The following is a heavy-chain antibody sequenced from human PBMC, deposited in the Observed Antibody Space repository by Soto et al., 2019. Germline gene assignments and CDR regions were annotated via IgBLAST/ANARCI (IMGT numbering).Heavy chain of an antibody. J-gene: IGHJ6*02. V-gene: IGHV1-2*02. CDR3: ARSLTEGYCTITGCYARPLYGMDV. D-gene: IGHD2-2*01. Sequence: ASVKDSCKASGYTFSGYYIHWLRQAPGQGLEWMGWINPNSGGTNYAQKFQGRVTVTRDTPTSTAYMELSRLTSDDTAVYYCARSLTEGYCTITGCYARPLYGMDVWGQGTTVTVSS. CDR1: GYTFSGYY. CDR2: INPNSGGT.